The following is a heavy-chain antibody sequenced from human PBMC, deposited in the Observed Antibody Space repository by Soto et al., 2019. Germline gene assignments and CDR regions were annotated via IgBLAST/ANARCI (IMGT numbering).Heavy chain of an antibody. CDR1: GYIFAGYW. D-gene: IGHD3-22*01. V-gene: IGHV5-10-1*01. Sequence: PGESLKISCKGSGYIFAGYWIAWVLQKPGKGLEWMGRIDPSDSQTYYSPSFRGHVTISVTKSITTVFLQWSSLRASDTAMYYCARQIYDSDTGPNFQYYFDSWGQGTPVTVSS. CDR3: ARQIYDSDTGPNFQYYFDS. J-gene: IGHJ4*02. CDR2: IDPSDSQT.